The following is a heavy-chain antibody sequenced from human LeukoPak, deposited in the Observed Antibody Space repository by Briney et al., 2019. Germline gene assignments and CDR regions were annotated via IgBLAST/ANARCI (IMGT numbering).Heavy chain of an antibody. CDR3: ARVGWELPYYYYYYMDV. CDR2: IIPILGIA. D-gene: IGHD1-26*01. V-gene: IGHV1-69*02. Sequence: ASVKVSCKASGGTFSSYTISWVRQAPGQGLEWMGRIIPILGIANYAQKFQGRVTITADKSTSTAYMELSSLRSEDTAVYYCARVGWELPYYYYYYMDVWGKGTTVTVSS. J-gene: IGHJ6*03. CDR1: GGTFSSYT.